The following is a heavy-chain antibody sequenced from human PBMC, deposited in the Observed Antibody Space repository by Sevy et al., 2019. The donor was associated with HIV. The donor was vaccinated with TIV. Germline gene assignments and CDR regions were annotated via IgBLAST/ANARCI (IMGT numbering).Heavy chain of an antibody. D-gene: IGHD2-15*01. CDR3: ARDLPPSATVVPHFDY. V-gene: IGHV3-48*03. CDR2: ITGSGTTI. CDR1: GFAFSSYD. Sequence: GGSLRLSCAASGFAFSSYDMHWVRQAPGKGLEWVLYITGSGTTINYADSVKGRFTISVDNATNSLYLQMNSLRVEDTAVDYGARDLPPSATVVPHFDYWGQGTLVTVSS. J-gene: IGHJ4*02.